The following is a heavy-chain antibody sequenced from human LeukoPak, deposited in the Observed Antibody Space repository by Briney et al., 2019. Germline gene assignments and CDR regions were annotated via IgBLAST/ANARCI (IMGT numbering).Heavy chain of an antibody. J-gene: IGHJ4*02. CDR2: IKEDGREK. Sequence: GGSLRLSCAASGFTFSSYWMSWVRQAPGKGLEWVANIKEDGREKFYVDSVKGRFTISRDNSKNTLYLQMNSLRAEDTAVYYCARGYDILTGYYMSPYYFDYWGQGTLVTVSS. CDR1: GFTFSSYW. CDR3: ARGYDILTGYYMSPYYFDY. V-gene: IGHV3-7*03. D-gene: IGHD3-9*01.